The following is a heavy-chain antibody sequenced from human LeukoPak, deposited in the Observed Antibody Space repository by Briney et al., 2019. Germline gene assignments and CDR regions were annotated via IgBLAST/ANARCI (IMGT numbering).Heavy chain of an antibody. CDR3: AKDMGDIYYYYMDV. V-gene: IGHV3-9*02. D-gene: IGHD2-21*01. CDR1: GFTSDDYA. CDR2: ISWNSGSI. J-gene: IGHJ6*03. Sequence: GSSMRPSCAAAGFTSDDYAIYWVRQAPGKGLEWVSGISWNSGSIGYADSVKGRFTISRDNAKNSLYLQMNSMRAEDTALYYCAKDMGDIYYYYMDVWGKGTTVTVSS.